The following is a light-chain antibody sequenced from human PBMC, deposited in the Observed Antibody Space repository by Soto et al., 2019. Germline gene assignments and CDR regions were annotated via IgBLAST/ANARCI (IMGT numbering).Light chain of an antibody. CDR2: DVS. V-gene: IGLV2-14*03. CDR3: SSSTGTSTLV. J-gene: IGLJ2*01. Sequence: QSALTQPASVSGSPGQSITISCTGTSSDVGGYKYVSWYQHHPGKAPKLMIYDVSNRPSGVSNRFSGSKSGNTASLTISGLQAEDEAYYYCSSSTGTSTLVFGGGTKLTVL. CDR1: SSDVGGYKY.